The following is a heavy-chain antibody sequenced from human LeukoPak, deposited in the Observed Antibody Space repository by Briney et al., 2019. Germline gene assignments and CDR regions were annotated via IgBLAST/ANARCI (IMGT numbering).Heavy chain of an antibody. J-gene: IGHJ4*02. V-gene: IGHV3-49*04. CDR1: GFTFGDYA. CDR3: TRHVTTVGNFDY. D-gene: IGHD4-23*01. Sequence: GGSLRLSCTASGFTFGDYAVSWVRQAPGKGLEWVGFIRSKAYGGTTEYAASVKGRFTISRDDSKSIAYLQMNSLKTEDTAVYYCTRHVTTVGNFDYWGQGTLVTVSS. CDR2: IRSKAYGGTT.